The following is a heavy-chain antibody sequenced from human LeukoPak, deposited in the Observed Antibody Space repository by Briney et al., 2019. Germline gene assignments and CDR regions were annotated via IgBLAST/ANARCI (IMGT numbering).Heavy chain of an antibody. CDR3: ARDPMNAYCGGDCYPYFDY. J-gene: IGHJ4*02. D-gene: IGHD2-21*02. Sequence: GGSLRLSCAASGFTFSSYSMNWVRQAPGKGLEWVSSISSSSSYIYYADSVKGRFTISRDNAKNSLYLQMNSLRAEDTAVYYCARDPMNAYCGGDCYPYFDYWGQGTLVTVSS. CDR1: GFTFSSYS. V-gene: IGHV3-21*01. CDR2: ISSSSSYI.